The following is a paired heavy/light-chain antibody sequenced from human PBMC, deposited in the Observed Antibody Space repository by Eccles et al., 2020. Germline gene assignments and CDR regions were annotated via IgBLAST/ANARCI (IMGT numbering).Heavy chain of an antibody. V-gene: IGHV4-38-2*02. CDR1: GYSISSGYY. D-gene: IGHD2-15*01. CDR3: ARRAGGRTYYFDY. Sequence: QVQLQESGPGLVKPSETLSLTCTVSGYSISSGYYWDWIRQPPGTGLEWIASIYHSGSTYYNPSLKSRVTISVDTSKNQFSLKLSSVTAADTAVYYCARRAGGRTYYFDYWGLGTLVTVSS. J-gene: IGHJ4*02. CDR2: IYHSGST.
Light chain of an antibody. Sequence: DIQMTQSPSSLSASVGDRVTITCRASQSISSYLNWYQQKPGKAPKLLIYAASSLQSGVPSRFSGSGSGTDFTLIISSLQPEDFATYYCQQSYSTLPYTFGQGTKLEIK. CDR1: QSISSY. V-gene: IGKV1-39*01. CDR2: AAS. J-gene: IGKJ2*01. CDR3: QQSYSTLPYT.